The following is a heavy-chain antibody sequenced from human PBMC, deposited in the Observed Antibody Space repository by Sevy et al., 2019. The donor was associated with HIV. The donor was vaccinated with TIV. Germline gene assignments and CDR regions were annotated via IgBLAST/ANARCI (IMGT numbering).Heavy chain of an antibody. CDR3: AKGDRTFYGMDV. CDR2: MKQDGSEK. V-gene: IGHV3-7*01. Sequence: GGSLRLSCAASGFTFSSYWMSWVRQAPGKGLEWVATMKQDGSEKYYVDSVKGRFTISRDNAKNSLYLQMHSLRAEDAAVYYCAKGDRTFYGMDVWGQGTTVTVSS. CDR1: GFTFSSYW. D-gene: IGHD2-15*01. J-gene: IGHJ6*02.